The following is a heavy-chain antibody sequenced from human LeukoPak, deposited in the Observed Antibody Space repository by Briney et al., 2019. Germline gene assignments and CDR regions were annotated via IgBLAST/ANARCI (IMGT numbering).Heavy chain of an antibody. CDR1: GFAVSSNY. V-gene: IGHV3-66*01. J-gene: IGHJ5*02. CDR3: ARNTPFSSSWYRWFDP. D-gene: IGHD6-13*01. CDR2: IHRGGDT. Sequence: PGGAPRLSCGASGFAVSSNYMSWGRQAPGKGLEGGYVIHRGGDTYSADSVKGRFTISRDNSKNTLYLQMNSLGVEDTAVYYCARNTPFSSSWYRWFDPWGQGTLVTVSS.